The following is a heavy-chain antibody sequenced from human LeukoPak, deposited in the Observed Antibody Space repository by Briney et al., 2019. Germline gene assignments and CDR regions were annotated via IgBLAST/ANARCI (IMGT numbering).Heavy chain of an antibody. Sequence: RASVKVSCKASGGTFSSLVISWVRQAPGQGLEWMGRIIPILGTPNYAQKFQGRVTITADKSTSTVSMELSSLRFEDTAVYYCASGGMVTNPWGQYQFDYWGQGTLVTVSS. V-gene: IGHV1-69*04. CDR2: IIPILGTP. J-gene: IGHJ4*02. D-gene: IGHD5-24*01. CDR1: GGTFSSLV. CDR3: ASGGMVTNPWGQYQFDY.